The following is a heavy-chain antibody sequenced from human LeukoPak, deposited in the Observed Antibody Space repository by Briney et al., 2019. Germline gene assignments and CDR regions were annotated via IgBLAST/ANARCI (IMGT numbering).Heavy chain of an antibody. D-gene: IGHD3-22*01. CDR3: ARASITMIVEDY. Sequence: PSETLSLTCTVSGGSISSNSYYWSWIRQPAGKGLEWIGRIYTSGSINYNPSLKSRVTISVDTSKNQFSLKLSSVTAADTAVYYCARASITMIVEDYWGQGTLVTVSS. CDR1: GGSISSNSYY. J-gene: IGHJ4*02. CDR2: IYTSGSI. V-gene: IGHV4-61*02.